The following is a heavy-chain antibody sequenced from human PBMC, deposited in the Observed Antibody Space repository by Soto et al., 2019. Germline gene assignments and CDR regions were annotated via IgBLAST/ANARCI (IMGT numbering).Heavy chain of an antibody. J-gene: IGHJ4*02. CDR1: GYTFTSHG. CDR3: ARHQTWNYYFFDF. CDR2: ISTYNGNT. Sequence: ASVKVSCKTSGYTFTSHGVSWVRQAPGQGLEWMGWISTYNGNTNYAQKFQGRVTMTTDTSTSTAYMEVRSLRSDDTAFYYCARHQTWNYYFFDFWGQGTPVTVSS. D-gene: IGHD1-7*01. V-gene: IGHV1-18*01.